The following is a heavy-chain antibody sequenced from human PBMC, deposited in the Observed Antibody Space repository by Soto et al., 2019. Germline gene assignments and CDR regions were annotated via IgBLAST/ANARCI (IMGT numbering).Heavy chain of an antibody. V-gene: IGHV3-30*18. D-gene: IGHD1-26*01. Sequence: QVQLVESGGGVVQPGRSLRLSCAASGFTFSSYGMHWVRQAPGKGLEWVAVISYDGSNKYYADSVKGRFTISRDNSKNTLYLQMNSLRAEDTAVYYCAKGGRGSYYSYYYGMDVW. CDR2: ISYDGSNK. CDR1: GFTFSSYG. CDR3: AKGGRGSYYSYYYGMDV. J-gene: IGHJ6*01.